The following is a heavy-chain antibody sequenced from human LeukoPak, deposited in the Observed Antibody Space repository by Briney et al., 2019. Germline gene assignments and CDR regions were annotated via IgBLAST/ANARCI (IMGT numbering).Heavy chain of an antibody. Sequence: GASVKVSCKASGYTFTSYGISWVRQAPGQGLEWMGWISAYNGNTNYAQKLQGRVTMTTDTSTSTAYMELRSLRSDDTAVYYCARFRTIFGVVIGPNWFDPWGQGTLVTVSS. V-gene: IGHV1-18*01. CDR3: ARFRTIFGVVIGPNWFDP. J-gene: IGHJ5*02. CDR2: ISAYNGNT. CDR1: GYTFTSYG. D-gene: IGHD3-3*01.